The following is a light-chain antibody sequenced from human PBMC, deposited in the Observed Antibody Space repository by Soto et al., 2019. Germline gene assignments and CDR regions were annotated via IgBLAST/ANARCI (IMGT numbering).Light chain of an antibody. J-gene: IGLJ1*01. V-gene: IGLV2-8*01. CDR2: GVS. CDR3: SSYAGRNSYV. Sequence: QSALTQPPSASGSPGQSVTISCTGTSSDVGSYNYVSWYQQHPGKAPKLMIYGVSKRPSGVPDRFSGSKSGNTASLTVSGLQAEDEADYYCSSYAGRNSYVFGTGTKVTVL. CDR1: SSDVGSYNY.